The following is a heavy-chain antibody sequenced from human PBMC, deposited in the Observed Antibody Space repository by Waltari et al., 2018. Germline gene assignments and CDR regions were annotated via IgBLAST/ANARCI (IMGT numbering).Heavy chain of an antibody. CDR1: GVTFSSYG. J-gene: IGHJ2*01. CDR3: AKVSSSGWSSDWYFDL. Sequence: VQLVESGGGVVQPGRSLRLSCAASGVTFSSYGMHWVGEGPGKGLEWVAVIWYDGSNKYYADSVKGRFTISRDNSKNTLYLQMNSLRAEDTAMYYCAKVSSSGWSSDWYFDLWGRGTLVTVSS. CDR2: IWYDGSNK. D-gene: IGHD6-19*01. V-gene: IGHV3-30*18.